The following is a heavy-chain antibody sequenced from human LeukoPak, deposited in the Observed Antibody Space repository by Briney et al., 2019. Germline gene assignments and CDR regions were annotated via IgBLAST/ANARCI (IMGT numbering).Heavy chain of an antibody. CDR2: IIPIFGTA. Sequence: ASVKVSCKASGGTFSSYAISWVRQAPGQGLEWMGGIIPIFGTANYAQKFQGRVTITADESTSTAYMELSSLRSEGTAVYYCASEPRLHYYDSSGSPIPLYFDYWGQGTLVTVSS. D-gene: IGHD3-22*01. CDR1: GGTFSSYA. J-gene: IGHJ4*02. V-gene: IGHV1-69*13. CDR3: ASEPRLHYYDSSGSPIPLYFDY.